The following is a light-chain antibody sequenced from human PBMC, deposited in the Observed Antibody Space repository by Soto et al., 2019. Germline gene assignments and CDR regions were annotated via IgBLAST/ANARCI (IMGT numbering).Light chain of an antibody. J-gene: IGKJ1*01. V-gene: IGKV1-5*03. CDR1: QSISSW. Sequence: CAVEGESVNHSCRACQSISSWLAWYQQKPGKAPKLLIYKASSLESGVPSRFSVSGSGTELTISIGTVLPEDFATDQHPLCSSYSQTFGQGTKVDIK. CDR2: KAS. CDR3: PLCSSYSQT.